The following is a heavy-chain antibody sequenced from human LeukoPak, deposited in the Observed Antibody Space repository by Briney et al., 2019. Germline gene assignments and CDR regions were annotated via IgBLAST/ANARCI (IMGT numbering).Heavy chain of an antibody. Sequence: SETLSLTCTVSGGSISSGGYYWSWIRQQPGKGLEWIGYIYYSGSTSYNPSLKSRVTISVDTSKNQFSLKLSSVTAADTAVYYCARVIRRSDAFDIWGQGTMVTVSS. CDR3: ARVIRRSDAFDI. CDR1: GGSISSGGYY. J-gene: IGHJ3*02. V-gene: IGHV4-31*03. D-gene: IGHD3-16*02. CDR2: IYYSGST.